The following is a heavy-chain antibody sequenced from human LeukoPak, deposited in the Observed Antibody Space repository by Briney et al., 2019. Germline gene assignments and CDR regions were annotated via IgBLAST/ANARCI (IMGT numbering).Heavy chain of an antibody. Sequence: SETLSLTCTVSGGSISSYYWSWIRQPPGKGLEWIGYIYYSGSTNYNPSLKSRVTISVDTSKNQFSLKVSSVTAADTAVYYCARDNRNDYFDYWGQGTLVTVSS. CDR2: IYYSGST. CDR1: GGSISSYY. CDR3: ARDNRNDYFDY. V-gene: IGHV4-59*01. J-gene: IGHJ4*02.